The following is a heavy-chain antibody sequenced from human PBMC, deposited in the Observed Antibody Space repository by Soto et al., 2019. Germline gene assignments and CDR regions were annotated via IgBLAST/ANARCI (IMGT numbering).Heavy chain of an antibody. V-gene: IGHV3-74*01. CDR1: GFTFSTYC. Sequence: PGGSLRLSCAASGFTFSTYCMHWVRHTPGTGLVWVSRTCRYGRELYYADSVKGRFTISRDDAKNTLYLQMDSLRVEDTGIYYCVRGTTAWRGMDYWGQGALVTSPQ. CDR3: VRGTTAWRGMDY. J-gene: IGHJ4*02. CDR2: TCRYGREL. D-gene: IGHD1-1*01.